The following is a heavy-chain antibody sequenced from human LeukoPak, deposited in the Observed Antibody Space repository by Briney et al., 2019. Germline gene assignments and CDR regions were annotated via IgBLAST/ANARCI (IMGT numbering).Heavy chain of an antibody. CDR1: GFTFSSYA. Sequence: GGSLTLSCAAAGFTFSSYAMSWLRQAAGRGVEFVFVIRGSCGSTYYPAFVKGRFTISRDNSKNTMYLQMNSLRAEDTAVYYCAKGGLSRELLIPFDYGGQGTMVTVSS. V-gene: IGHV3-23*01. D-gene: IGHD1-26*01. CDR3: AKGGLSRELLIPFDY. CDR2: IRGSCGST. J-gene: IGHJ4*02.